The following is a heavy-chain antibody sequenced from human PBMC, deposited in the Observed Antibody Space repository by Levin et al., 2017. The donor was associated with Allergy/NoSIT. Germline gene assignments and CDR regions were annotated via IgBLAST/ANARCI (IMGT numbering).Heavy chain of an antibody. CDR3: ARERGDY. J-gene: IGHJ4*02. Sequence: GESLKISCAASGFTFSTYWMHWVRQAPGMGLVWVSRINSDGSTTNNADSVKGRFTISRDNAKNTLYLQMNRLRAEDTAVYYCARERGDYWGQGTLVTVSS. V-gene: IGHV3-74*01. CDR2: INSDGSTT. CDR1: GFTFSTYW.